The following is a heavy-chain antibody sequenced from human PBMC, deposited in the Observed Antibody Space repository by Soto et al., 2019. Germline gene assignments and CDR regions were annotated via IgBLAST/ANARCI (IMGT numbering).Heavy chain of an antibody. J-gene: IGHJ6*02. CDR2: IYYSGST. V-gene: IGHV4-59*01. Sequence: SETLSLTCTVSGVSISNYYGIWIRQPPGKGLEWIGYIYYSGSTNYNPSLKSRVTISVDTSKNQFSLKLSSVTAADTAVYYCARDRVVVVVAATGLTDYYGMDVWGQGTTVTVSS. D-gene: IGHD2-15*01. CDR3: ARDRVVVVVAATGLTDYYGMDV. CDR1: GVSISNYY.